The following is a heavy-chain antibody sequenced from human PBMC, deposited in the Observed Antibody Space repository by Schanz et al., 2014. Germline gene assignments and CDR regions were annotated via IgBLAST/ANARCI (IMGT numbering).Heavy chain of an antibody. CDR3: AKDPHRDYGGKPQAFDI. D-gene: IGHD4-17*01. V-gene: IGHV3-33*06. CDR2: IWYDGNNK. Sequence: QVQLVESGGGVVQPGRSLRLSCAASGFTFSAYGMHWVRQAPGKGLEWVAVIWYDGNNKYYADSVKDRFTISRDNSKNTLYLQMNSLRAEDTALYYCAKDPHRDYGGKPQAFDIWGQGTMVTVSS. CDR1: GFTFSAYG. J-gene: IGHJ3*02.